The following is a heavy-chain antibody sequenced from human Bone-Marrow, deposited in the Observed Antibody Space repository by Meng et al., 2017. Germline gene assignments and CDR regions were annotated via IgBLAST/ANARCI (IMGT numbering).Heavy chain of an antibody. CDR1: GFTFSDAW. J-gene: IGHJ4*02. CDR3: TTFSSGYHN. CDR2: IKSKTDGGTT. D-gene: IGHD3-22*01. V-gene: IGHV3-15*01. Sequence: GESLKISCAASGFTFSDAWMNWVRQAPGKGLEWVGRIKSKTDGGTTDYAAPGKGRFIFSRDDSKNMLYLKIKSLKTEDTAVYYCTTFSSGYHNWGQGTLVTVSS.